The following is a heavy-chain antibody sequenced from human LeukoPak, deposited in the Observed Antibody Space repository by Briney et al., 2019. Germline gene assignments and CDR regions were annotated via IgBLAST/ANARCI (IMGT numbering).Heavy chain of an antibody. CDR2: IYWNDDK. J-gene: IGHJ1*01. CDR1: GFSLSTSGVG. CDR3: AHRGASSSSGWFAEYFQH. V-gene: IGHV2-5*01. Sequence: ESGPTLVKPTQTLTLTCTFSGFSLSTSGVGVGWIRQPPGKALEWLALIYWNDDKRYSPSLKSRLTITKDTSKNQVVLTMTNMDPVDTATYYCAHRGASSSSGWFAEYFQHWGQGTLVTVSP. D-gene: IGHD6-6*01.